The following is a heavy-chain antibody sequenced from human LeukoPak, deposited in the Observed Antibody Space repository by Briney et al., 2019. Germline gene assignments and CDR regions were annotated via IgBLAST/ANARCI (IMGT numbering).Heavy chain of an antibody. Sequence: PGGSLRLSCAASRFTFSSYGMHWVRQAPGKGLEWVAVISYDGSNKYYADSVKGRFTISRDNSKNTLYLQMNSLRAEDTAVYYCAKDLSRDGYNFFGPIDYWGQGTLVTVSS. J-gene: IGHJ4*02. CDR2: ISYDGSNK. D-gene: IGHD5-24*01. CDR1: RFTFSSYG. V-gene: IGHV3-30*18. CDR3: AKDLSRDGYNFFGPIDY.